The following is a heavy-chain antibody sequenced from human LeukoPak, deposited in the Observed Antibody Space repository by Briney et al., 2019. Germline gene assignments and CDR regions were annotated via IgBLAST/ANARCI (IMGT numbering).Heavy chain of an antibody. V-gene: IGHV4-39*07. J-gene: IGHJ4*02. CDR2: IYHSGST. CDR3: ASYSGYEKVSLDY. D-gene: IGHD5-12*01. CDR1: GGSISSSSYY. Sequence: PSETLSLTCTVSGGSISSSSYYWGWIRQPPGKGLEWIGSIYHSGSTYYNPSLKSRVTISVDTSKSQFSLKLSSVTAADTAVYYCASYSGYEKVSLDYWGQGTLVTVSS.